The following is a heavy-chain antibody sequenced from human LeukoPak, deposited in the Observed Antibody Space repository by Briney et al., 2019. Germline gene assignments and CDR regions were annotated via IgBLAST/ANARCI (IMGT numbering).Heavy chain of an antibody. J-gene: IGHJ4*02. CDR2: IIPIFGTA. Sequence: ASVKVSCKASGGTFSSYAISWVRQAPGQGLEWMGGIIPIFGTANYAQKFQGRVTITADESTSTGYMELSSLRSGDTAVYYCARDPPYCSGGSCYVSTVWWDYWGQGTLVTVSS. CDR3: ARDPPYCSGGSCYVSTVWWDY. V-gene: IGHV1-69*13. CDR1: GGTFSSYA. D-gene: IGHD2-15*01.